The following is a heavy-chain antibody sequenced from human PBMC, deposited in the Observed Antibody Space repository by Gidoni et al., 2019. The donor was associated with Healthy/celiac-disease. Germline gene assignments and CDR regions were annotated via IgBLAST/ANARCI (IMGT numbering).Heavy chain of an antibody. CDR2: INSDESST. Sequence: EVQLVESGGGVVQPGGSLRLPCAASGFTFSSYWMHWVRHAPGKGLVGVSRINSDESSTSYADSVKGRFTISRDNAKNTLYLQMNSLRAEDTAVYYCARVVDYGDYFWFDPWGQGTLVTVSS. V-gene: IGHV3-74*01. CDR3: ARVVDYGDYFWFDP. J-gene: IGHJ5*02. CDR1: GFTFSSYW. D-gene: IGHD4-17*01.